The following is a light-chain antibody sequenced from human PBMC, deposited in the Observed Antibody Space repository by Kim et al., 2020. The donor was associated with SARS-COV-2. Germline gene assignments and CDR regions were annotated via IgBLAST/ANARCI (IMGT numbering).Light chain of an antibody. V-gene: IGLV3-1*01. CDR2: QDS. J-gene: IGLJ2*01. CDR1: KLGYKY. Sequence: SVSPGPTASLAGAGDKLGYKYGCWYQQKPGQSPVVVVYQDSKRPSGIPVRFSGSNSGNTATLTISGTQAMDEADYYCQAWDSSTVVFGGGTQLTVL. CDR3: QAWDSSTVV.